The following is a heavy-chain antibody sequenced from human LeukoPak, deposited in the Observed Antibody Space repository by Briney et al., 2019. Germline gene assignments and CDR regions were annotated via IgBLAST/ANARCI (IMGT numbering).Heavy chain of an antibody. CDR2: ISYDGSNK. Sequence: GGSLRLSCAASGFTFSSYGMHWVRQAPGKGLEWVAVISYDGSNKYYADSVKGRFTISRDNAKNTLYLQMNSLRAEDTAVYYCARPYPGYNWFDSWGQGTLVTVSS. CDR1: GFTFSSYG. V-gene: IGHV3-30*03. J-gene: IGHJ5*01. D-gene: IGHD2-2*02. CDR3: ARPYPGYNWFDS.